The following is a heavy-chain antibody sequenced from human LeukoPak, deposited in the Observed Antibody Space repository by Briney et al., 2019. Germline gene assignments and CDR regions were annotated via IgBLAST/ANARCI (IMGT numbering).Heavy chain of an antibody. Sequence: PGGSLRLSCAASGFTFNDYGMSWVHQGPGKRLEWVSGINWNGGTTRYADSVRGRFTISRDNTKNSLYLQMNSLRAEDTALYYCARDKHYYDSSNYVWGQGTLVTVSS. CDR1: GFTFNDYG. CDR3: ARDKHYYDSSNYV. D-gene: IGHD3-22*01. CDR2: INWNGGTT. V-gene: IGHV3-20*04. J-gene: IGHJ4*02.